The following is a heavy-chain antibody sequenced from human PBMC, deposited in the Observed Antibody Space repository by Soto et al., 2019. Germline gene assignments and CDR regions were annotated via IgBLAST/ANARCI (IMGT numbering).Heavy chain of an antibody. Sequence: QVQLVESEGGVVQPGRSLRLSCTASGFTFSTYAMQWVRQAPGKGLEWVAVVSSEGGTQFYADSVKGRFTISRDNSKNSLYLQMSSLTTEDAAIYYCARENYYGGHVIGSLDLWGRGTLVSVSS. J-gene: IGHJ2*01. CDR2: VSSEGGTQ. CDR1: GFTFSTYA. D-gene: IGHD3-22*01. CDR3: ARENYYGGHVIGSLDL. V-gene: IGHV3-30-3*01.